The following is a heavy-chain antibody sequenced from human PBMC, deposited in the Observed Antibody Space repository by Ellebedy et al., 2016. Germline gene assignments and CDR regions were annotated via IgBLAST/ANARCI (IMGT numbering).Heavy chain of an antibody. V-gene: IGHV5-51*01. Sequence: GESLKISCKGSGYSFTNYWIGWVRQMPGKGLEWMGIIYPGDSNTRYSPSFQGQVTIPADNSISTVDLQWSSPKASDTAMYYCAGGYSSGWQPDYWGQGTVVTVSS. CDR3: AGGYSSGWQPDY. J-gene: IGHJ4*02. D-gene: IGHD6-19*01. CDR2: IYPGDSNT. CDR1: GYSFTNYW.